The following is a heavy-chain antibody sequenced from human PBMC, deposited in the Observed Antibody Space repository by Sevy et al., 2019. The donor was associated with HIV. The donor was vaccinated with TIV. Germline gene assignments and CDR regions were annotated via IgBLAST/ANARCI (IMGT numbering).Heavy chain of an antibody. J-gene: IGHJ4*02. CDR1: GFTFSSYA. D-gene: IGHD1-26*01. CDR2: ISYDGSNK. V-gene: IGHV3-30-3*01. Sequence: GGSLRLSCAASGFTFSSYAMHWVRQAPGKGLEWVAVISYDGSNKYYADSVKGRFIISRDNSKNTLYLQMNSLRAEDTAVYYCARTEWELLPFDYWGQGTLVTVSS. CDR3: ARTEWELLPFDY.